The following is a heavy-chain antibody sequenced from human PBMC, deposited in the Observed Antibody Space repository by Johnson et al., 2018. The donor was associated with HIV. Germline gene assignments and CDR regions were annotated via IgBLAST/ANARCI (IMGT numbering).Heavy chain of an antibody. V-gene: IGHV3-30*02. CDR2: IRSDGSNE. CDR1: GFTFSSYG. J-gene: IGHJ3*02. CDR3: GKEILKFGEFIPDAFDI. D-gene: IGHD3-10*01. Sequence: QVQLVESGGGVVQPGGSLRLSCAASGFTFSSYGMHWVRQAPGKGLEWVAFIRSDGSNEYYADSVKGRFTISRDNSKNTLYLQMNSLRAEDTAVYYCGKEILKFGEFIPDAFDIWGQGTMVTVS.